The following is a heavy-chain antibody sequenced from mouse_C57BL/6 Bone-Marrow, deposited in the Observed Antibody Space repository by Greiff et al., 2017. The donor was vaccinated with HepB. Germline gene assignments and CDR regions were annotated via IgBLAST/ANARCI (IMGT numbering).Heavy chain of an antibody. CDR2: IYPGDGDT. CDR1: GYAFSSSW. Sequence: QVQLQQSGPELVKPGASVKISCKASGYAFSSSWMNWVKQRPGKGLEWIGRIYPGDGDTNYNGKFKGKATLTADKSSSTAYMQLSSLTSEDSAVYVCARSYSNYSAWFAYWGQGTLVTVSA. J-gene: IGHJ3*01. V-gene: IGHV1-82*01. CDR3: ARSYSNYSAWFAY. D-gene: IGHD2-5*01.